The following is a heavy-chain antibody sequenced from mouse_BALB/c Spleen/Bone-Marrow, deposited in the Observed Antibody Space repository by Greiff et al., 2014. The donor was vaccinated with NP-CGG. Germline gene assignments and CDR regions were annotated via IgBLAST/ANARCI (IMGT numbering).Heavy chain of an antibody. D-gene: IGHD1-1*01. CDR1: GYAFSSYW. CDR3: ARDYYGSRYYFDY. CDR2: IYPGDGDT. V-gene: IGHV1-80*01. J-gene: IGHJ2*01. Sequence: VQLQQSGAELVRPGSSVKISRKASGYAFSSYWMNWVKQRPGQGLEWIGQIYPGDGDTNYNGKFKGKATLTADKSSSTAYMQLSSLTSEDSAVYFCARDYYGSRYYFDYWGQGTTLTVSS.